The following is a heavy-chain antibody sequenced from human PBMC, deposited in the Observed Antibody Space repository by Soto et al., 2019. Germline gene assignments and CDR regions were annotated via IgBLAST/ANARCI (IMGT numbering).Heavy chain of an antibody. CDR3: ARGILWFGVTSLDY. V-gene: IGHV4-31*03. CDR2: ISTSGST. CDR1: GGSINSGGYY. D-gene: IGHD3-10*01. Sequence: QVQLQESGPGLVKPSQTLSLTCTVSGGSINSGGYYWRWIRQHAGKGLDYIGYISTSGSTYYNPSLRSRTTISLDTSTNQFSLNLSSVAAADTAVYYCARGILWFGVTSLDYWGQGTLVTVSS. J-gene: IGHJ4*02.